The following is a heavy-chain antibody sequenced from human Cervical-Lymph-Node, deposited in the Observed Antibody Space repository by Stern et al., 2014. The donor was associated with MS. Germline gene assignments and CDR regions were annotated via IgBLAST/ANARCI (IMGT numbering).Heavy chain of an antibody. D-gene: IGHD5-24*01. CDR1: GFTFGDYA. Sequence: EVQLEESGGGLVKPGRSLRLSCTASGFTFGDYAMTWFRPTPGKGLEWLGFVRDTAAGGTPEYAASVKGRFTISRDDSRSIVYLEVSSLKTEDTGLYYCSRVRRRHGYYEESGDHWGQGALVAVSS. CDR2: VRDTAAGGTP. V-gene: IGHV3-49*05. J-gene: IGHJ4*02. CDR3: SRVRRRHGYYEESGDH.